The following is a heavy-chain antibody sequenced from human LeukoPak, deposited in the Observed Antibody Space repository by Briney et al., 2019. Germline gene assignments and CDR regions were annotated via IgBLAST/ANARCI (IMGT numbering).Heavy chain of an antibody. V-gene: IGHV3-11*01. CDR3: ARLRSSSFYYYYLDV. CDR2: ISSSGSTI. CDR1: GFTFSDYY. J-gene: IGHJ6*03. Sequence: GGSLRLSCAASGFTFSDYYMSWIRQAPGKGLEWVSYISSSGSTIYYADSVKGRFTISRDNAKNSLYLQMNSLRAEDTAVYYCARLRSSSFYYYYLDVWGKGTTVTVSS. D-gene: IGHD6-6*01.